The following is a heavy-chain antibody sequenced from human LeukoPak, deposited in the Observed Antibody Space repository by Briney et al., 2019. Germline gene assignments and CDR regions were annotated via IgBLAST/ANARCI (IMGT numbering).Heavy chain of an antibody. CDR3: ARVPGFGGITWKIDY. Sequence: ASVKVSCKASGYTFTAYDMHWARQAPGQGLEWIGWITPSHGGATYMQKFRGRVTMTRDTSINTAYMELSSLTSDDTAVYYCARVPGFGGITWKIDYWGQGTLVTVSS. D-gene: IGHD1-1*01. V-gene: IGHV1-2*02. J-gene: IGHJ4*02. CDR2: ITPSHGGA. CDR1: GYTFTAYD.